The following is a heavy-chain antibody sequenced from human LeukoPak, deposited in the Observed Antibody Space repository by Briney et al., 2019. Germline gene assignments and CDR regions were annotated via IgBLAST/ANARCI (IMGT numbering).Heavy chain of an antibody. CDR2: IYFTGST. Sequence: PSETLSLTCTVSGDSISSSTDCWGWVRQPPGKGLEWIGTIYFTGSTNYNPSLKSRVTISVDTSKNQFSLKLSSVTAADTAVYYCARRPTVRGVISNPWGQGTLVTVSS. CDR1: GDSISSSTDC. V-gene: IGHV4-39*07. J-gene: IGHJ5*02. D-gene: IGHD3-10*01. CDR3: ARRPTVRGVISNP.